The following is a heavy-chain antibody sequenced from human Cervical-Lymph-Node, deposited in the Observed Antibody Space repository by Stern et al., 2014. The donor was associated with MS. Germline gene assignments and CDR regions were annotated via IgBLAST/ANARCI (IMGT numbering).Heavy chain of an antibody. J-gene: IGHJ4*02. CDR2: MTPSSGNT. CDR3: ARRTSWYCFDL. V-gene: IGHV1-8*01. Sequence: QVQLVQSGAEVKKPGASVKVSCKASGYTFTKYDINWVRQAPGQGLEWLGWMTPSSGNTDYAQKFQGRVTMTRDTSISTAYMELSSLSPDDTAVYYCARRTSWYCFDLWGPGTLVTVSS. D-gene: IGHD2-2*01. CDR1: GYTFTKYD.